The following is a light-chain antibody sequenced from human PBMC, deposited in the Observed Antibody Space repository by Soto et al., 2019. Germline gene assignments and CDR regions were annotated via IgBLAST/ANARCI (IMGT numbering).Light chain of an antibody. J-gene: IGLJ1*01. Sequence: VLTQPASVSGSPGQSITISCTGTSSDVGGYNYVSWYQQHPGKGPKLMLYEVSNRPSGVSNRFSGSKSGNTASLTISGLQPEDEADYYCSSYTSTSTYVFGTGTKVTVL. CDR2: EVS. CDR1: SSDVGGYNY. CDR3: SSYTSTSTYV. V-gene: IGLV2-14*01.